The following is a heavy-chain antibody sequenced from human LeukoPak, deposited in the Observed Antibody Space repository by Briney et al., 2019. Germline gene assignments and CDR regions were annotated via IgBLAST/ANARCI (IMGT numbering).Heavy chain of an antibody. J-gene: IGHJ4*02. D-gene: IGHD4-23*01. V-gene: IGHV1-8*01. CDR2: MNPNSGKT. CDR3: TRETPSRYFDY. CDR1: GYTLTSYD. Sequence: ASVKVSCKASGYTLTSYDINWVRQATGQGLEWMGWMNPNSGKTGFAQKFQGRITITRNTSISTAYMELSSLRSEDTAVYYCTRETPSRYFDYWGQGTLVTVSS.